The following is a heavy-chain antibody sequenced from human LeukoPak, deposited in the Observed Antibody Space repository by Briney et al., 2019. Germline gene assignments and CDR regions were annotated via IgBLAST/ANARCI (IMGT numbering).Heavy chain of an antibody. CDR1: GGTFSSYA. V-gene: IGHV1-69*04. Sequence: SVKVSCKASGGTFSSYAISWVRQAPGQGLEWIGRIIPILGIANYAQKFQGRVTITADKSTSTAYMELSSLRSEDTAVYYCARDHGDYVNYFDYWGQGTLVTVSS. CDR2: IIPILGIA. J-gene: IGHJ4*02. CDR3: ARDHGDYVNYFDY. D-gene: IGHD4-17*01.